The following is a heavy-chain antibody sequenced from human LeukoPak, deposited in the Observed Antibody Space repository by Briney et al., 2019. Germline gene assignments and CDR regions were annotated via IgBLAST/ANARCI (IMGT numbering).Heavy chain of an antibody. CDR2: INPHSGGT. J-gene: IGHJ4*02. CDR1: GFTFTGYY. V-gene: IGHV1-2*02. D-gene: IGHD2-21*02. CDR3: VREGNELLSKNFDY. Sequence: EASVKVSCKASGFTFTGYYIHWVRQAPGQGLEWMGYINPHSGGTNSPQKFQGRVTMTTDTSISAAYMELSSLISDDTAMYYCVREGNELLSKNFDYWGQGTLVIVSS.